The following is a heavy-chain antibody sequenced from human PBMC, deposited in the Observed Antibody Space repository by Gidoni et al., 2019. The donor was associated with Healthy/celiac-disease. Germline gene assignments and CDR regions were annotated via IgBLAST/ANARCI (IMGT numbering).Heavy chain of an antibody. CDR1: GGSISSGSYS. Sequence: QVQLQESGPGLVKPSQTLSLTCTVSGGSISSGSYSWSWIRQPAGKGLEWIGRIYTSGSTNYNPSLKSRVTMSVDTSKNQFSLKLSSVTAADTAVYYCASTIFGVVLSYAAHDYWGQGTLVTVSS. J-gene: IGHJ4*02. V-gene: IGHV4-61*02. CDR3: ASTIFGVVLSYAAHDY. D-gene: IGHD3-3*01. CDR2: IYTSGST.